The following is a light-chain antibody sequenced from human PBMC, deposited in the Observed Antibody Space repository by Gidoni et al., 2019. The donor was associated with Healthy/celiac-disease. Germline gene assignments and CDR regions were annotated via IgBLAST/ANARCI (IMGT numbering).Light chain of an antibody. CDR2: DAS. Sequence: EIVLTPSPATLSLAPGESATLSCRASQRVSSYLAWYQQKPGQAPSLLIYDASNRATGIPARFSGSGSGTDFTLTISSLEPEDFAVYYCHQRSNWPPLTFGGGTKVEIK. V-gene: IGKV3-11*01. CDR1: QRVSSY. CDR3: HQRSNWPPLT. J-gene: IGKJ4*01.